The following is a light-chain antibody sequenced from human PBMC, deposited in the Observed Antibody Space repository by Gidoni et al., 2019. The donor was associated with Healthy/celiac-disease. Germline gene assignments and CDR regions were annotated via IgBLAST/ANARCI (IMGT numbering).Light chain of an antibody. Sequence: EIVLTQSPGTLPLSPGERATLSCRASQSVSSSYLAWYQQKPGQAPRLLIYGASSRATGIPDRFSGSGSGTDFTLTIRRLEPEDFAVYYCQQYGSSPLTFGGGTKVEIK. CDR3: QQYGSSPLT. V-gene: IGKV3-20*01. CDR1: QSVSSSY. J-gene: IGKJ4*01. CDR2: GAS.